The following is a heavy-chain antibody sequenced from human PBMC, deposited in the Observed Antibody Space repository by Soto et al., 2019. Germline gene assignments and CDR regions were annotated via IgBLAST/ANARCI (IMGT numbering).Heavy chain of an antibody. V-gene: IGHV4-59*01. D-gene: IGHD5-12*01. J-gene: IGHJ3*02. Sequence: SETLSLTCTVSGGSISSYYWSWIRQPPGKGLEWIGYIYYSGSTNYNPSLKSRVTISVDTSKNQFSLKLSSVTAADTAVYYCARVKWLQLFEAFDIWGQGTMVTVSS. CDR3: ARVKWLQLFEAFDI. CDR2: IYYSGST. CDR1: GGSISSYY.